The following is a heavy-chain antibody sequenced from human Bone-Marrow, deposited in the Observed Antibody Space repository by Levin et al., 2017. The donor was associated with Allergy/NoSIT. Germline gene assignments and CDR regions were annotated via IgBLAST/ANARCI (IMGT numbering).Heavy chain of an antibody. CDR3: AKDMVAGPEIYYYYGMDV. CDR1: GFTFDDYA. V-gene: IGHV3-9*01. CDR2: ISWNSGSI. J-gene: IGHJ6*02. Sequence: PGGSLRLSCAASGFTFDDYAMHWVRQAPGKGLEWVSGISWNSGSIGYADSVKGRFTISRDNAKNSLYLQMNSLRAEDTALYYCAKDMVAGPEIYYYYGMDVWGQGTTVTVSS. D-gene: IGHD6-19*01.